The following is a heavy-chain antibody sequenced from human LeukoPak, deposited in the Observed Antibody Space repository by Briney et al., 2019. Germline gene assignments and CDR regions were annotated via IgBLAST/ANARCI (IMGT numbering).Heavy chain of an antibody. V-gene: IGHV1-3*01. Sequence: ASVKVSCKASGYTFTSYAMHWVRQAPGQRLEWMGWINAGNGNTKYSQKFQGRVTITRDTSASTAYMELSSLRSGDTAVYYCARADRYGGNSDFDYWGQGTLVTVSS. D-gene: IGHD4-23*01. CDR2: INAGNGNT. CDR1: GYTFTSYA. CDR3: ARADRYGGNSDFDY. J-gene: IGHJ4*02.